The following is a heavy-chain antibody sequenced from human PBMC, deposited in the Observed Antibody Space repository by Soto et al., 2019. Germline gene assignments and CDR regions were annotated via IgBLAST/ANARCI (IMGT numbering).Heavy chain of an antibody. CDR2: IYYSGST. CDR3: ARHTIFGVMYGMDV. Sequence: SETLSLTCTVSGGSISSYYWSWIRQPPGKGLEWIGYIYYSGSTNYNPSLKSRVTISVDTSKNQFSLKLSSVTAADTAVYYCARHTIFGVMYGMDVWGQGTTVTVSS. J-gene: IGHJ6*02. D-gene: IGHD3-3*01. V-gene: IGHV4-59*01. CDR1: GGSISSYY.